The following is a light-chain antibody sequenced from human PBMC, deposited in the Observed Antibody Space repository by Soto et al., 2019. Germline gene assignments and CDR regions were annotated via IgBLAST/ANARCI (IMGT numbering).Light chain of an antibody. J-gene: IGLJ1*01. CDR1: SSDIGAYDY. V-gene: IGLV2-14*01. CDR2: EVN. CDR3: FSFTTTRTHV. Sequence: QSALTQPASLSGSPGQSITISCTGSSSDIGAYDYVSWFQQHPGKAPKLMISEVNNRPSGVTNRFSGSKSGITAYLTISGLQFEDEAEYFCFSFTTTRTHVFGTGTKLTVL.